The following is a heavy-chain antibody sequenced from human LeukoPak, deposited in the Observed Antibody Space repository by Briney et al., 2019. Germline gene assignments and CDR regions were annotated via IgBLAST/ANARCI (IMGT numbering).Heavy chain of an antibody. Sequence: PSETLSLTCAVYGGSFSGYYWSLIRQPPGKGLEWIGYIYYSGSTNYNPSLKSRVTISVDTSKNQFSLKLSSVTAADTAVYYCARGVPRGGVWFDPWGQGTLVTVSS. CDR3: ARGVPRGGVWFDP. CDR2: IYYSGST. V-gene: IGHV4-59*01. D-gene: IGHD3-10*01. J-gene: IGHJ5*02. CDR1: GGSFSGYY.